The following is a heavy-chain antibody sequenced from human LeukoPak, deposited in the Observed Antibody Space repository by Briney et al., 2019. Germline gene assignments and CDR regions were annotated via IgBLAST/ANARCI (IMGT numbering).Heavy chain of an antibody. J-gene: IGHJ4*02. CDR1: GFTFSTYA. V-gene: IGHV3-23*01. CDR2: VSGSGRNT. Sequence: PGGSQRLSCAASGFTFSTYAMGWVRQAPGKGLQWVSTVSGSGRNTYYTDSVKGRFTVSRDNSKNTMFLQMSSRRAKDTAIYYCAKGPSEEGTGSDCSGQRTPVSASS. CDR3: AKGPSEEGTGSDC. D-gene: IGHD1/OR15-1a*01.